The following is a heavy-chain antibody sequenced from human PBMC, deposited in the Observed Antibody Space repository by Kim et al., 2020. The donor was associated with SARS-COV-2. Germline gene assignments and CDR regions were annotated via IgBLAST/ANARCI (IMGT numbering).Heavy chain of an antibody. J-gene: IGHJ1*01. Sequence: KGRFTISRDNAKNSLYLQMNSLRAEDTAVYYCARGGYYDSSGWAEYFQHWGQGTLVTVSS. D-gene: IGHD3-22*01. V-gene: IGHV3-11*06. CDR3: ARGGYYDSSGWAEYFQH.